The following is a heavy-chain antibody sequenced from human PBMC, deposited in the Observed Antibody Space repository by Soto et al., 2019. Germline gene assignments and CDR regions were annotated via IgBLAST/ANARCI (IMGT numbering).Heavy chain of an antibody. V-gene: IGHV3-23*01. D-gene: IGHD4-17*01. J-gene: IGHJ3*02. CDR3: AHPRGYGVFDAVDI. Sequence: EVQLLESGGGLVQPGGSLRLSCAASGFIFSTYAMNWVRQAPGKGLEWVSAISSSGGSTFYAESVRGRFIISRDNFINTLYLQMSSLRTEDTAVYYCAHPRGYGVFDAVDIWGQGTMVSVSS. CDR1: GFIFSTYA. CDR2: ISSSGGST.